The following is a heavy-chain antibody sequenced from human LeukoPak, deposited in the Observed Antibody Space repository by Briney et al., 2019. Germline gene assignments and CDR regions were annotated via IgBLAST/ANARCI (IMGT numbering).Heavy chain of an antibody. CDR3: VKDVRQWLSTGFDY. J-gene: IGHJ4*02. Sequence: GGSLRLSCAASGFTFRSYAMSWVRQAPGKGLDWVSAISGSGGNTYYAGSVKGRFTISRDYSKNTLYLQMNSLRAEDTAVYYCVKDVRQWLSTGFDYWGQETLVTVSS. D-gene: IGHD6-19*01. V-gene: IGHV3-23*01. CDR2: ISGSGGNT. CDR1: GFTFRSYA.